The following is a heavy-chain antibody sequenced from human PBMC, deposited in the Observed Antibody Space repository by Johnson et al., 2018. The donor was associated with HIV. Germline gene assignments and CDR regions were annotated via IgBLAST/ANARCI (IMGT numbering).Heavy chain of an antibody. Sequence: EMQLVESGGGLVQPGGSLRLSCVASGFTFSNYPMHWVRQAPGRGLEYVSRVTNNGDSTYYVNAVKGRFTISRDNSKNTLYLQMDSLRAEDTAVYYCATDYNFWSGRTDSFDVWGQGTMVTVSS. CDR1: GFTFSNYP. D-gene: IGHD3-3*01. CDR3: ATDYNFWSGRTDSFDV. CDR2: VTNNGDST. V-gene: IGHV3-64*01. J-gene: IGHJ3*01.